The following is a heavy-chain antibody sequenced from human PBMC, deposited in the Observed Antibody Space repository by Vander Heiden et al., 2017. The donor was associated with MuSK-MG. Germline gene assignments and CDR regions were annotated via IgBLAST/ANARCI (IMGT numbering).Heavy chain of an antibody. CDR2: INPSGGST. CDR3: ARTRVTVTNDAFDI. CDR1: GYTFTRYY. Sequence: QVQLVQSGAEVKKPGASVKVSCKASGYTFTRYYLHWVRQAPGQGLEWMGIINPSGGSTNYAQKFQDRVTITRDTSTSTVYMELSSLRSEDTAVYYCARTRVTVTNDAFDIWGQGTMVTVSS. D-gene: IGHD4-17*01. V-gene: IGHV1-46*03. J-gene: IGHJ3*02.